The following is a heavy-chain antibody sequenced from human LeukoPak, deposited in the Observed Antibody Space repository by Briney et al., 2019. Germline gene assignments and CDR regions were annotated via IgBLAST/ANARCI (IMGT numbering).Heavy chain of an antibody. CDR3: AREGASSIAVAGTFDY. CDR1: GFTFSSYA. Sequence: GGSLRLSCAASGFTFSSYAMHWVRQAPGKGLEYVSAISSNGGSTYYANSVKGRFTISRDNSKNTLYLQMGSLRAEDMAVYYCAREGASSIAVAGTFDYWGQGTLVTVSS. D-gene: IGHD6-19*01. CDR2: ISSNGGST. J-gene: IGHJ4*02. V-gene: IGHV3-64*01.